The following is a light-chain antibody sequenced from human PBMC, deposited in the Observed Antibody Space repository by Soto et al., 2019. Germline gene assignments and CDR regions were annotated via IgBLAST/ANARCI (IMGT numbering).Light chain of an antibody. J-gene: IGKJ3*01. Sequence: EIVLTQSPATLSLSPGERATLSCRASQSVSTSLAWYQQKPGQAPRLLIYDASNRATGIPVRFSGSGSGTDFTLTISSLEPEDFAVYYCQQRSNWPFFTFGPGTKVDIK. V-gene: IGKV3-11*01. CDR1: QSVSTS. CDR3: QQRSNWPFFT. CDR2: DAS.